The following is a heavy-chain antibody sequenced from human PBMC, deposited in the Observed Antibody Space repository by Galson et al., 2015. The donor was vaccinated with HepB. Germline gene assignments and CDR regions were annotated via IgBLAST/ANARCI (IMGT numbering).Heavy chain of an antibody. Sequence: QSGAEVKKPGESLKISCKGSGYIFTSYWIDWVRQVPGKGLEWTGVISPGDSNTRYSPSFQGQVTISADKSITTAYLQWSSLRASDTAMYYCARRRGVAGTKKGAWFDPWGQGTLVTVSS. D-gene: IGHD1-14*01. V-gene: IGHV5-51*01. J-gene: IGHJ5*02. CDR3: ARRRGVAGTKKGAWFDP. CDR2: ISPGDSNT. CDR1: GYIFTSYW.